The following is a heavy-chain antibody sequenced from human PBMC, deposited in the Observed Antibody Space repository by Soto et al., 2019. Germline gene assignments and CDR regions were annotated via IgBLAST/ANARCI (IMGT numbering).Heavy chain of an antibody. CDR1: GYTFTSYG. V-gene: IGHV1-18*01. D-gene: IGHD2-8*01. CDR3: ARVSDIVLMGPGYYYMDV. J-gene: IGHJ6*03. CDR2: INTYNGNT. Sequence: QIQLVQSGAEVKKPGASVKVSCKASGYTFTSYGISWVRQAPGQGLEWMGWINTYNGNTNYAQKLQGRVTMTTDTSTSTAYMELRSLRSDDTAVYYCARVSDIVLMGPGYYYMDVWGKGTTVTVSS.